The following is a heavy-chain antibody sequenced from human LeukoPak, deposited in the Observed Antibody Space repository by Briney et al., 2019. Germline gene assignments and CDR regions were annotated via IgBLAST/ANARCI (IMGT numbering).Heavy chain of an antibody. Sequence: ASXKVSCKASGYPFTFYSMNWVRQAPGQGLEWMGRINVNSGGTKYTKKFQGRVTMTRDTSISTAYMELSRLRSDDTAVYYCARDWWGNDILTGDNWLDPWGQGTLVTVSS. CDR2: INVNSGGT. J-gene: IGHJ5*02. CDR1: GYPFTFYS. V-gene: IGHV1-2*06. D-gene: IGHD3-9*01. CDR3: ARDWWGNDILTGDNWLDP.